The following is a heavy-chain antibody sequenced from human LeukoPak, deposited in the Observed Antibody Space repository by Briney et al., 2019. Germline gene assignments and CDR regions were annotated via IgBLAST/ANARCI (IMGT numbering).Heavy chain of an antibody. J-gene: IGHJ4*02. CDR1: RFSFNVYA. CDR3: ARAQSASFPFDY. V-gene: IGHV3-33*01. D-gene: IGHD1-26*01. Sequence: PGGSLRLSCAASRFSFNVYAMHWVRQAPGKGLEWVAVIWFDGSSKYYADSVKGRFAISRDNSKNTLYLQMNSLTAEDTAMYYCARAQSASFPFDYWGQGTLVTVSS. CDR2: IWFDGSSK.